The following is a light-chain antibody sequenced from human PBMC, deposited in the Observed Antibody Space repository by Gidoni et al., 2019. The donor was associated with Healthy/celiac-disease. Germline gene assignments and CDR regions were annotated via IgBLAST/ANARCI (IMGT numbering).Light chain of an antibody. V-gene: IGKV1-5*03. CDR3: QQYQGT. CDR1: QSISSW. J-gene: IGKJ1*01. CDR2: KAS. Sequence: DIKMTQSPSTLSASVGDRVTITCRASQSISSWLAWYLQKPGKAPKLLIYKASSLESGVPSRFSGSGSGTEFTLTISSLQPDDFATYYCQQYQGTFGQGTKVEIK.